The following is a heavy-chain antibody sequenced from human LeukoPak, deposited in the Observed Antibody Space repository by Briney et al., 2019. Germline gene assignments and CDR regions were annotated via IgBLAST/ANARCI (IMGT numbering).Heavy chain of an antibody. CDR2: ITGSGSNI. J-gene: IGHJ5*02. D-gene: IGHD3-22*01. V-gene: IGHV3-48*03. CDR3: ARDSRGWYRSLDP. Sequence: PGGSLRLSCAASGFTLSSYEMNWVRQAPGKGLEWVSYITGSGSNINYADSVKGRFTISRDNTKNSLYLQMNSLRAEDTAVYYCARDSRGWYRSLDPWGQGTLVTVSS. CDR1: GFTLSSYE.